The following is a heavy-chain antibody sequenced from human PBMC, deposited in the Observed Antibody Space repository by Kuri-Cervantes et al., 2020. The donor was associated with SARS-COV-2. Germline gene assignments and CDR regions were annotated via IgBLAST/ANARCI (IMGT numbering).Heavy chain of an antibody. CDR2: ISYGGSNK. Sequence: GESLKISCTASGFTFSSYWMSWVRQAPGKGLEWVAVISYGGSNKYYADSVKGRFTISRDNSKNTLYLQMNSLRAEDTAVYYCASDRVGASDYWGQGTLVTVSS. CDR3: ASDRVGASDY. D-gene: IGHD1-26*01. CDR1: GFTFSSYW. J-gene: IGHJ4*02. V-gene: IGHV3-30-3*01.